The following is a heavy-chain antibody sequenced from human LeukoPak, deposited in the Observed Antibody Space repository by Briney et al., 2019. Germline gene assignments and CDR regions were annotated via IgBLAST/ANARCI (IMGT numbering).Heavy chain of an antibody. CDR1: GGSISSYY. V-gene: IGHV4-59*01. CDR3: ARSGYSYGADAFDI. CDR2: IYYSGST. D-gene: IGHD5-18*01. J-gene: IGHJ3*02. Sequence: PSETLSLTCTVSGGSISSYYWSWIRQPPGKGLEWMGNIYYSGSTNYNPSLKSRVTISVDTSKNQFSLKLSSVTAADTAVYYCARSGYSYGADAFDIWGQGTMVTVSS.